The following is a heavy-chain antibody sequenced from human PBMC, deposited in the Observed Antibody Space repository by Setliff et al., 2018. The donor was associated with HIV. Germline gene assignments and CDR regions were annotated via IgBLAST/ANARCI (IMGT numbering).Heavy chain of an antibody. V-gene: IGHV4-39*01. CDR2: IYYSGST. Sequence: PSETLSLTCTVSGDSISSGDYYWSWIRQPPGKGLEWIGSIYYSGSTYYNPSLQSRVTISVDTSKNLFSLRLSSVTASDTAVYYCARQAIFGYYDSSGYLDYWGQGTLVTV. CDR1: GDSISSGDYY. CDR3: ARQAIFGYYDSSGYLDY. D-gene: IGHD3-22*01. J-gene: IGHJ4*02.